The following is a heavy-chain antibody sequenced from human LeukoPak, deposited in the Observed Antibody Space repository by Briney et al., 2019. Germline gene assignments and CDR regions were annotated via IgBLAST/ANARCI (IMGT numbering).Heavy chain of an antibody. V-gene: IGHV4-39*07. CDR1: GGSISSYY. CDR2: IYYSGST. CDR3: ARDGRGSYIVPGSRPIDY. Sequence: SETLSLTCTVSGGSISSYYWGWIRQPPGKGLEWIGSIYYSGSTYYNPSLKSRVTISVDTSKNQFSLKLSSVTAADTAVYYCARDGRGSYIVPGSRPIDYWGQGTLVTVSS. D-gene: IGHD2-15*01. J-gene: IGHJ4*02.